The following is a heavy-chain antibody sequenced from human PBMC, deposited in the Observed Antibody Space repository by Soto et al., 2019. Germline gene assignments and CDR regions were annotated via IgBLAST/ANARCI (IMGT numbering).Heavy chain of an antibody. D-gene: IGHD6-19*01. V-gene: IGHV3-23*01. Sequence: PGGSLRLSCAASGFTFSSYAMSWVRQAPGKGLEWVSAISGSGGSTYYADSVKGRFTISRDNSKNTLYLQMNSLRAEDTAVYYCAVAGFSGWYGGTVDYWGQGTLVTVSS. J-gene: IGHJ4*02. CDR2: ISGSGGST. CDR3: AVAGFSGWYGGTVDY. CDR1: GFTFSSYA.